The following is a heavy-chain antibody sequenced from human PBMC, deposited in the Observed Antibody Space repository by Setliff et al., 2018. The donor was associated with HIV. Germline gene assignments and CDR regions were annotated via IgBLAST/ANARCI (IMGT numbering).Heavy chain of an antibody. V-gene: IGHV4-61*10. Sequence: SETLSLTCSVSGDSISSGSYYWSWIRLPAGKGLEWIGYIYYIGNTNYNPSLKGRVTLSVDTSKNQLSLKLSSVTAADTAVYYCARDRAAFRLTYWGQGTLVTVSS. CDR3: ARDRAAFRLTY. D-gene: IGHD3-3*02. CDR2: IYYIGNT. CDR1: GDSISSGSYY. J-gene: IGHJ4*02.